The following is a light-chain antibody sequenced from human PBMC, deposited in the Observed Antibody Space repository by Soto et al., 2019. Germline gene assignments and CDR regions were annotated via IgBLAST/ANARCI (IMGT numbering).Light chain of an antibody. CDR2: GAS. CDR1: QTVSSGY. V-gene: IGKV3-20*01. CDR3: QQYGRSPPDT. Sequence: EIVLTQSPDTLSLSPGQRATLSCRASQTVSSGYLAWYQQKPGQAPRLLVYGASSRATGIPDRFSGSGSGTVFSLTISRLEPEDFAVYYCQQYGRSPPDTFGQGTKLEIK. J-gene: IGKJ2*01.